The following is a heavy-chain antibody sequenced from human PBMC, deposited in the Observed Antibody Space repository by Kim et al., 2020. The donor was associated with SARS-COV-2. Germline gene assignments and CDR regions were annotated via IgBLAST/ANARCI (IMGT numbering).Heavy chain of an antibody. CDR2: INWNGGST. CDR1: GFTFDDYG. Sequence: GGSLRLSCAASGFTFDDYGMSWVRQAPGKGLEWVSGINWNGGSTGYADSVKGRFTISRDNAKNSLYLQMNSLRAEDTALYYCARGDLYSSGWYVGVYEDWGQGTLVTVSS. V-gene: IGHV3-20*04. J-gene: IGHJ4*02. D-gene: IGHD6-19*01. CDR3: ARGDLYSSGWYVGVYED.